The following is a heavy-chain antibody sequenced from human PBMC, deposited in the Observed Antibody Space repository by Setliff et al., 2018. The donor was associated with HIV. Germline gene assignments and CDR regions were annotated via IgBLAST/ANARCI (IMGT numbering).Heavy chain of an antibody. CDR2: IYPGDSHT. D-gene: IGHD3-16*02. CDR3: ARNPTSRLGELSGFDP. CDR1: GYYFTTFW. Sequence: GESLKISCKGSGYYFTTFWIAWVRQMPGKGLEWMGFIYPGDSHTTYSPSFQGQVTISVDTSVSTAYLQWSSLKASDTAMYYCARNPTSRLGELSGFDPWGQGTLVTVSS. J-gene: IGHJ5*02. V-gene: IGHV5-51*01.